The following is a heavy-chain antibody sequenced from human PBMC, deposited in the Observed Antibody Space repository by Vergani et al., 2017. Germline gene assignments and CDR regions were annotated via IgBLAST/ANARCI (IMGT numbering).Heavy chain of an antibody. J-gene: IGHJ4*02. Sequence: QVQLQESGPGLVKPSETLSLTCTVSNDSVSNTFYYWGWIRQTPGKGLEWIGSIYYSGSTYYNPSLESRVTMSVDTSKSQFSLKLSAVTAADTAVYYCARGSRAEGGSGPDKWGQGTPVAVCS. CDR3: ARGSRAEGGSGPDK. V-gene: IGHV4-39*01. CDR2: IYYSGST. CDR1: NDSVSNTFYY. D-gene: IGHD2-15*01.